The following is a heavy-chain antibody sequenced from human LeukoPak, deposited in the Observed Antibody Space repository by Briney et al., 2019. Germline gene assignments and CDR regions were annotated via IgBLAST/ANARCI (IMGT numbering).Heavy chain of an antibody. D-gene: IGHD4-11*01. V-gene: IGHV1-69*13. CDR2: IIPIFGTA. J-gene: IGHJ6*02. CDR3: ARYTVTTYYYYYYGMDV. CDR1: GGTFSSYA. Sequence: SVKVSCKASGGTFSSYAISWVRQAPGQGLGWMGGIIPIFGTANYAQKFQGRVTITADESTSTAYMELSSLRSEDTAVYYCARYTVTTYYYYYYGMDVWGQGTTVTVSS.